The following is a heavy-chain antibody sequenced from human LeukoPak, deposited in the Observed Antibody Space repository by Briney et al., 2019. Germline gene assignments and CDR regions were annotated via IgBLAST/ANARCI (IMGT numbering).Heavy chain of an antibody. CDR1: GFTFSSYA. J-gene: IGHJ4*02. D-gene: IGHD2-2*01. V-gene: IGHV3-23*01. Sequence: GGSLRLSCAASGFTFSSYAMSWVRQAPGKGLEWVSAISGGGGSTYYADSVRGRFTISRDNSKNTLYLQMNSLRAEDTAVYYCAKGTPDIVVVPAAIVWGQGTLVTVSS. CDR2: ISGGGGST. CDR3: AKGTPDIVVVPAAIV.